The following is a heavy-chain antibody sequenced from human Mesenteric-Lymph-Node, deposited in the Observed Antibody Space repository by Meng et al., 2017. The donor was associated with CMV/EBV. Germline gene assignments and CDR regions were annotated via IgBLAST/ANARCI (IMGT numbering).Heavy chain of an antibody. V-gene: IGHV1-8*03. CDR2: MNPNSGNT. J-gene: IGHJ6*02. CDR3: ASSWGSTLYGMDV. D-gene: IGHD3-16*01. CDR1: GYTFTSYD. Sequence: ASAKVSCKASGYTFTSYDINWVRQATGQGLEWMGWMNPNSGNTVYPEKLQGRVTITRNTSISTAYMELSSLRSGDTAVYYCASSWGSTLYGMDVWGQGTTVTVSS.